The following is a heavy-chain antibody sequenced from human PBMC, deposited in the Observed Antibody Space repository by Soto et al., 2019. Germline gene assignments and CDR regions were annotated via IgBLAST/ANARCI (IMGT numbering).Heavy chain of an antibody. CDR2: VSADGYTT. J-gene: IGHJ2*01. Sequence: EVQLLESGGGLAQPGGSLRLSCAASGFTFSNHGMTWVRQAPGKGLEWVSSVSADGYTTYYADSVRGRLTISRDNSGDTVYVGVNNLRAEDTALYYCAREASVPSFGEFWFFDLWGRGTQVTVSS. CDR3: AREASVPSFGEFWFFDL. D-gene: IGHD3-10*01. V-gene: IGHV3-23*01. CDR1: GFTFSNHG.